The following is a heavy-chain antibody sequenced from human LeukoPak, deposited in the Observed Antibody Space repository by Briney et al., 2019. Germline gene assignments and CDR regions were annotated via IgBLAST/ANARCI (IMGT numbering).Heavy chain of an antibody. D-gene: IGHD6-6*01. J-gene: IGHJ6*02. CDR2: INHSGST. CDR3: ARGRYSSSSRDESDYYYHGMDV. Sequence: SETLSLTCAVYGESFSGYYWSWIRDPPGKGLEWIGEINHSGSTNYNPSLKSRVTISVDTSKNQFSLKLSSVTAADTAVYYCARGRYSSSSRDESDYYYHGMDVWGQGTTVTVSS. V-gene: IGHV4-34*01. CDR1: GESFSGYY.